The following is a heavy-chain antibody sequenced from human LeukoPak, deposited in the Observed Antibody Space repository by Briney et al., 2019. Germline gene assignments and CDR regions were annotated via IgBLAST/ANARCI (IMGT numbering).Heavy chain of an antibody. V-gene: IGHV3-21*01. Sequence: GGSLRLSCEASGFSFSSHAMHWVRQAPGKGLEWVSSITSTRSDIYYADSVKGRFTISRDNAENSLYLQMNSLGAEDTAVYYCATDRDSSRQKRFDYWGQGTLVTVSS. CDR1: GFSFSSHA. CDR2: ITSTRSDI. CDR3: ATDRDSSRQKRFDY. J-gene: IGHJ4*02. D-gene: IGHD6-13*01.